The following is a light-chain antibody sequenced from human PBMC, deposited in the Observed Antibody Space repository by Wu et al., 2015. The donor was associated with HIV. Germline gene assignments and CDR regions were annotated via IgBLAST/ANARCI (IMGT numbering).Light chain of an antibody. CDR2: DAS. CDR3: QQRSNWPWT. CDR1: QSVSTY. V-gene: IGKV3-11*01. Sequence: VLTQSPDTLSLSPGQAATLSCRASQSVSTYLAWYQQKPGQAPRLLIYDASKRAAGIPARFSGSGFGTDFTLTISGLEPEDFAFYYCQQRSNWPWTFGQGTKVEIK. J-gene: IGKJ1*01.